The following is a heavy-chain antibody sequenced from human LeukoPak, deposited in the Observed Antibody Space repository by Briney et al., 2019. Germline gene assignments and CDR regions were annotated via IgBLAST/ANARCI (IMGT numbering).Heavy chain of an antibody. Sequence: GGSLRLSCAASGFTFSSYSMNWVRQAPGKGLEWVSYISSSSSTIYYADSVKGRFTISRDNAKNSLYLQMNSLRAEDTAVYYCARDAITMVRGVFYPFDYWGQGTLVTVSS. V-gene: IGHV3-48*01. CDR1: GFTFSSYS. D-gene: IGHD3-10*01. J-gene: IGHJ4*02. CDR3: ARDAITMVRGVFYPFDY. CDR2: ISSSSSTI.